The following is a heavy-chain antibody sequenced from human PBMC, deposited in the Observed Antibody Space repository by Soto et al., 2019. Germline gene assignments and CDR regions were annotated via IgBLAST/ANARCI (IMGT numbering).Heavy chain of an antibody. CDR2: INPSGGST. CDR1: GYTFTSYY. D-gene: IGHD1-1*01. V-gene: IGHV1-46*03. Sequence: ASVKVSCTASGYTFTSYYMHWVRQAPGQGLEWMGRINPSGGSTNYAQKFQGRVTMTRDTSTSTAYMELSSLSSEDTALYYCGRVFAGNWNDDPSGGAFDIWGQGTKVTVSS. J-gene: IGHJ3*02. CDR3: GRVFAGNWNDDPSGGAFDI.